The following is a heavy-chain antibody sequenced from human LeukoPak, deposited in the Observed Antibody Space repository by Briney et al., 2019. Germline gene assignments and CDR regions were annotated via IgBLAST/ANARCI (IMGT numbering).Heavy chain of an antibody. D-gene: IGHD3-10*01. CDR2: ISYDGSDK. Sequence: GGSLTLSCAASGFTFSAYAIHWVRQPPDKGLEWVAVISYDGSDKYYADSVKGRFTISRDNSKNTLYLQMNSLRTEDTAGYNCVRDGTMVVYWGQGTLVTVSS. CDR3: VRDGTMVVY. CDR1: GFTFSAYA. V-gene: IGHV3-30*04. J-gene: IGHJ4*02.